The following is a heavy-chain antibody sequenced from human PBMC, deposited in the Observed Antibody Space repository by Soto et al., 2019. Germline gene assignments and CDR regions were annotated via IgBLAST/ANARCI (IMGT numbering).Heavy chain of an antibody. Sequence: HTGPVTGGAISTYYWRWIRRPAGKGLEWIGRIYSSGSTHYNPSLKSRVTMSVDTSKNQFSLNLRSVTAADTAFYYCARGYSSGWPFDYCGQGTLVTVSS. CDR1: GGAISTYY. J-gene: IGHJ4*02. V-gene: IGHV4-4*07. D-gene: IGHD6-19*01. CDR2: IYSSGST. CDR3: ARGYSSGWPFDY.